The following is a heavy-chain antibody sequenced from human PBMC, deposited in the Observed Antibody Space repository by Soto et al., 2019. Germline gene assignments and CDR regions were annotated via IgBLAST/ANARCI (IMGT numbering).Heavy chain of an antibody. Sequence: QVQLVESGGGVVQPGRSLRLSCAASGFTFSSNAMHWVRQAPGKGLAWVAVISHDGSKKYYADSVKRRLTSSRDKSKNTLYLHMNSLRAEDTAVYYCAGGVVICVDCWGQGTLVTVSS. V-gene: IGHV3-30-3*01. J-gene: IGHJ4*02. D-gene: IGHD2-21*01. CDR2: ISHDGSKK. CDR3: AGGVVICVDC. CDR1: GFTFSSNA.